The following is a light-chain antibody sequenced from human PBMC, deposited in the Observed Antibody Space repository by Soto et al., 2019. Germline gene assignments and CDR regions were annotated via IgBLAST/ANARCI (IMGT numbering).Light chain of an antibody. CDR1: QGIRSW. CDR2: AAS. J-gene: IGKJ5*01. CDR3: QQDNSFPIT. V-gene: IGKV1-12*01. Sequence: IQLSHSPYSVSASVGDRVTITCRASQGIRSWLAWYQQKPGKDPKLLIYAASSLQSGVPSRFSGSGSGTDFTLTISSLQPEDCATYYCQQDNSFPITFGQGTRLDI.